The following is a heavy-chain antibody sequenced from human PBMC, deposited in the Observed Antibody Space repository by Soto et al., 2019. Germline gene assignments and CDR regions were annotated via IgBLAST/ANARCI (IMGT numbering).Heavy chain of an antibody. CDR1: GGSFSDYS. CDR2: IFHSGST. CDR3: AASTGWWRLDY. V-gene: IGHV4-34*12. J-gene: IGHJ4*02. D-gene: IGHD6-19*01. Sequence: SETLSLTCAVYGGSFSDYSWTWVRQPPGKGLEWIGEIFHSGSTNHNPSLKSRVTISVDTSQNHFSLRLTSVTAADTAVYYCAASTGWWRLDYWGQGTLVTVSS.